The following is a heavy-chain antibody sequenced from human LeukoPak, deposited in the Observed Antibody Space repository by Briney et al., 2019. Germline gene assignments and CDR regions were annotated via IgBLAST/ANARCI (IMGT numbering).Heavy chain of an antibody. CDR2: IHYNGIT. V-gene: IGHV4-39*01. CDR3: ARAPRKQLPTYGMDV. D-gene: IGHD6-13*01. CDR1: GDSISSGNFY. J-gene: IGHJ6*02. Sequence: SETLSLTCTVSGDSISSGNFYWGWIRQPPGKELQWIGSIHYNGITHYNPSLESRVTISADTSTNEFSLKLRSVTAADTAVYYCARAPRKQLPTYGMDVWGQGTTVTVSS.